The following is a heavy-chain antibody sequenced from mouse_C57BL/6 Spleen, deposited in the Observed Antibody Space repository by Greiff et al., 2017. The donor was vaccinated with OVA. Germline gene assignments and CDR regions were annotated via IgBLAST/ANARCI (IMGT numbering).Heavy chain of an antibody. Sequence: EVQRVESGGGLVKPGGSLKLSCAASGFTFSSYAMSWVRQTPEKRLEWVATISDGGSYTYYPDNVKGRFTISRDNAKNNLYLQMSHLKSEDTAMYYCARDDWDVWYFDVWGTGTTVTVSS. J-gene: IGHJ1*03. D-gene: IGHD4-1*01. CDR3: ARDDWDVWYFDV. CDR1: GFTFSSYA. V-gene: IGHV5-4*01. CDR2: ISDGGSYT.